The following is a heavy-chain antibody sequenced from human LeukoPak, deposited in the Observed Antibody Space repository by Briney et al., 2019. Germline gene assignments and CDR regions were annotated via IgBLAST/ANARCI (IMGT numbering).Heavy chain of an antibody. Sequence: GASVKVSCKAPGGTFSSYAISWVRQAPGQGLEWMGRIIPILGIANYAQKFQGRVTMTTDTSTSTAYMELRSLRSDDTAEYYCVHVRGVIMAFDYWGQGTLVTVSS. CDR1: GGTFSSYA. D-gene: IGHD3-10*01. J-gene: IGHJ4*02. V-gene: IGHV1-69*04. CDR2: IIPILGIA. CDR3: VHVRGVIMAFDY.